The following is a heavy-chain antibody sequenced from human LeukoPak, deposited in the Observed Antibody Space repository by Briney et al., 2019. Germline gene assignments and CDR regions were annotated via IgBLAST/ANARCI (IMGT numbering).Heavy chain of an antibody. Sequence: PSETLSLTCAVYGGSFSGYYWSWIRQPSGKGLEWIGEINHSGSTNYNPSLKSRVTISVDTSKNQFSLKLSSVTAADTAVYYCARFTVVARSEDYWGQGTLVTVSS. CDR2: INHSGST. CDR3: ARFTVVARSEDY. D-gene: IGHD2-15*01. J-gene: IGHJ4*02. CDR1: GGSFSGYY. V-gene: IGHV4-34*01.